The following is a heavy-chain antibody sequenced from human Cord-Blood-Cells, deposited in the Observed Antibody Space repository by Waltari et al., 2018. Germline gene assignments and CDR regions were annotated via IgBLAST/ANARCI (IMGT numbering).Heavy chain of an antibody. V-gene: IGHV4-34*01. CDR2: INHSGST. J-gene: IGHJ4*02. Sequence: QVQLQQWGAGLLKPSETLSLTCAVYGGSFSGYYWRWIRQPPGKGLEWIGEINHSGSTNYNPSLKSRVTISVDTSKNQFSLKLSSVTAADTAVYYCASARIAAAGTFDYWGQGTLVTVSS. D-gene: IGHD6-13*01. CDR1: GGSFSGYY. CDR3: ASARIAAAGTFDY.